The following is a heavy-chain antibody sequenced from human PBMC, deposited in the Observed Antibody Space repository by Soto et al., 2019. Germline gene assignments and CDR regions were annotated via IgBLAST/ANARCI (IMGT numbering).Heavy chain of an antibody. D-gene: IGHD5-18*01. Sequence: HPGGSLRLSCAASGFTFSSYGMHWVRQAPGKGLEWVAVISYDGSNKYYADSVKGRFTISRDNSKNTLYLQMNSLRAEDTAVYYCAKDFRDVDTARDYYYYGMDVWGQGTTVTVSS. V-gene: IGHV3-30*18. CDR3: AKDFRDVDTARDYYYYGMDV. J-gene: IGHJ6*02. CDR2: ISYDGSNK. CDR1: GFTFSSYG.